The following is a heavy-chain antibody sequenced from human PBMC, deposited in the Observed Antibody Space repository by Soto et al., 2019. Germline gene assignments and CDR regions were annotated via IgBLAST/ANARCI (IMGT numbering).Heavy chain of an antibody. D-gene: IGHD1-7*01. CDR1: GGSITDNSW. CDR2: IYRTGST. CDR3: ASRDPGTSVDD. Sequence: EPLSLRSASSGGSITDNSWLTWVRRPPGQGLEWIGEIYRTGSTNYNPSLKSRVTISLDKSENQFSLKVTSLTAADTAVYYCASRDPGTSVDDWGQGT. J-gene: IGHJ4*02. V-gene: IGHV4-4*02.